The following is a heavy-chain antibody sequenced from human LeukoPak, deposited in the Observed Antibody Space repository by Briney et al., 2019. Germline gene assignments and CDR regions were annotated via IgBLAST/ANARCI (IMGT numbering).Heavy chain of an antibody. V-gene: IGHV3-20*04. J-gene: IGHJ4*02. D-gene: IGHD1-1*01. CDR1: GLTFDDFG. CDR2: IHGNGVTT. Sequence: GRSLRLSCAASGLTFDDFGMAWARHVPGKGLEWVSGIHGNGVTTGYVAFVKGRFAISRDNAKNSLYLQMNSLTAEHTAVYYCARGGTTFEHWGQGTLVTVSS. CDR3: ARGGTTFEH.